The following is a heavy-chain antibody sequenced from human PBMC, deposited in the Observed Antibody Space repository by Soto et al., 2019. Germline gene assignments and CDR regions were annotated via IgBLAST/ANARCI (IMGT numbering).Heavy chain of an antibody. V-gene: IGHV4-61*01. Sequence: QVPLQESGPGLVKPSETLSLTCTVSGGSVSSGSYYWSWIRQPPGKGLEWIGYIYYSGSTNYNPSLKSRVTISVDTSKNQFSLKLSSVTAADTAVYYCASVTRTCISTSCYRYYYGMDVWGQGTTVTVSS. J-gene: IGHJ6*02. D-gene: IGHD2-2*02. CDR2: IYYSGST. CDR1: GGSVSSGSYY. CDR3: ASVTRTCISTSCYRYYYGMDV.